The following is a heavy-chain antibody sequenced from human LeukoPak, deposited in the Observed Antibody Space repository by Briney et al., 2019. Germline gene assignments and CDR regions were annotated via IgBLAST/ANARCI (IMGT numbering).Heavy chain of an antibody. CDR2: IYSSGRS. CDR1: GGSISCGSYY. CDR3: ARDQGIWWWELLTVGRNWFDP. V-gene: IGHV4-61*02. Sequence: SETLSLTCTVSGGSISCGSYYWSWIRQPAGKGLGRIGRIYSSGRSSYNSSLKSRITTSVDTSKNQFSLKLSSLPAADTAVYYCARDQGIWWWELLTVGRNWFDPRGQGALVTVSS. D-gene: IGHD1-26*01. J-gene: IGHJ5*02.